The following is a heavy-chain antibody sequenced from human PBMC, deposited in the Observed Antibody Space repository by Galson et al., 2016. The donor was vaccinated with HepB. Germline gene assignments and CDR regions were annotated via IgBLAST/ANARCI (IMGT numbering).Heavy chain of an antibody. D-gene: IGHD3-9*01. CDR1: GYTFTSYD. J-gene: IGHJ4*02. Sequence: SVKVSCKASGYTFTSYDINWVRQATGQGLEWMGWIHPSSGNTGYAQKFRGRVTMTRNTSISTAYMELSSLRSEDTAVYYCAKDHHIRTGYSNWGQGTLVTVSS. V-gene: IGHV1-8*01. CDR3: AKDHHIRTGYSN. CDR2: IHPSSGNT.